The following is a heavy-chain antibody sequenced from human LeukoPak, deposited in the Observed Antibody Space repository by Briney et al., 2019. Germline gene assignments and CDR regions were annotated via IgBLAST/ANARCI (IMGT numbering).Heavy chain of an antibody. V-gene: IGHV3-23*01. Sequence: GGSLRLSCAASGFTFSTFAMIWVRQPPGKGLEWVSSIFPSGGEIHYADSVRGRFTISRDNSRSTLSLQMNSLRAEDTAIYYCANRGRGYSYDFGVYYYYYMDVWGKGTTVTVSS. D-gene: IGHD5-18*01. CDR2: IFPSGGEI. CDR1: GFTFSTFA. J-gene: IGHJ6*03. CDR3: ANRGRGYSYDFGVYYYYYMDV.